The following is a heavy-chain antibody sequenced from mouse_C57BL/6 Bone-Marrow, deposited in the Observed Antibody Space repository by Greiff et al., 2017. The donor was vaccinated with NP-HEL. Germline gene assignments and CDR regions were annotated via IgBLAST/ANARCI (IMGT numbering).Heavy chain of an antibody. J-gene: IGHJ2*01. V-gene: IGHV1-82*01. CDR2: IYPGDGDT. Sequence: QVQLKESGPELVKPGASVKISCKASGYAFSSSWMNWVKQRPGKGLEWIGRIYPGDGDTNYNGKFKGKATLTADKSSSTAYMQRSSLTSEDSAVYFGARGYGFDYWGQGTTLTVSS. CDR1: GYAFSSSW. D-gene: IGHD1-1*01. CDR3: ARGYGFDY.